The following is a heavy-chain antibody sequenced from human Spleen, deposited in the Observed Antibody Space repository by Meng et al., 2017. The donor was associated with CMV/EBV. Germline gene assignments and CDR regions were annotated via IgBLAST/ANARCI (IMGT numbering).Heavy chain of an antibody. CDR1: GGSISSGDYY. CDR3: AWRLDY. Sequence: QGLLAVPVPGTVTPSHPLSLTWTVSGGSISSGDYYWSWIRQPPGKGLEWIGYIYYSGSTYYNPSLKSRVTISVDTSKNQFSLKLSSVTAADTAVYYCAWRLDYWGQGTLVTVSS. V-gene: IGHV4-30-4*08. J-gene: IGHJ4*02. D-gene: IGHD3-3*01. CDR2: IYYSGST.